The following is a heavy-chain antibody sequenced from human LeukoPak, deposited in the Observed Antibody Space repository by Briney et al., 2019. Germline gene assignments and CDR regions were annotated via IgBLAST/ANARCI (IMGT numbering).Heavy chain of an antibody. CDR3: ARGGWIQLWLRGDRQPDYFDY. Sequence: SETLSLTCAVYGGSFSGYYWSWIRQPLGKGLEWIGEMSHSGSTNYNPSLKSRVTISVDTSKNQFSLKLSSVTAADTAVYYCARGGWIQLWLRGDRQPDYFDYWGQGTLVTVSS. CDR1: GGSFSGYY. CDR2: MSHSGST. V-gene: IGHV4-34*01. D-gene: IGHD5-18*01. J-gene: IGHJ4*02.